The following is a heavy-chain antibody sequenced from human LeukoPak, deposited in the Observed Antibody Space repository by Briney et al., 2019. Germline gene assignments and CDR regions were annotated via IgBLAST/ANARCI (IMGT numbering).Heavy chain of an antibody. Sequence: GGSLRLSCAASGFTFSSYSMSWVRQAPGKGLEWVSYISSSSNTIKYADSVKGQFTISRDNAKNSLYLQMNSLRAEDTAVYYCAREAVTFDHWGQGTLVTVSS. CDR1: GFTFSSYS. CDR2: ISSSSNTI. V-gene: IGHV3-48*01. CDR3: AREAVTFDH. J-gene: IGHJ4*02.